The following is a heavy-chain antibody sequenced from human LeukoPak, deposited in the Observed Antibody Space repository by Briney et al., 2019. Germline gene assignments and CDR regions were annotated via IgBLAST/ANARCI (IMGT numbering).Heavy chain of an antibody. V-gene: IGHV3-7*01. CDR1: GFTVSSNY. J-gene: IGHJ6*02. CDR2: IKQDGSVK. Sequence: GGSLRLSCAASGFTVSSNYMNWVRQAPGKGLEWVASIKQDGSVKYYVDSVKGRFTISRDNAENSLYLQMENLRAEDTAVYYCARALSGSTNYAPMDVWGQGTPVTVSS. D-gene: IGHD3-10*01. CDR3: ARALSGSTNYAPMDV.